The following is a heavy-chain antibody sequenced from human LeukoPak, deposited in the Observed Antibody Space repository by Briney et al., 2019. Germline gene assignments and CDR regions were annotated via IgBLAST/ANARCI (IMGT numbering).Heavy chain of an antibody. CDR2: ISAYNGNT. J-gene: IGHJ5*02. Sequence: ASVKVSCKASGYTFTSYGISWVRQAPRQGLEWMGWISAYNGNTNYAQKLQGRVTMTTDTSTSTAYMELRSLRSDDTAVYYCARARTADYDILTGFNWFDPWGQGTLVTVSS. CDR1: GYTFTSYG. CDR3: ARARTADYDILTGFNWFDP. D-gene: IGHD3-9*01. V-gene: IGHV1-18*01.